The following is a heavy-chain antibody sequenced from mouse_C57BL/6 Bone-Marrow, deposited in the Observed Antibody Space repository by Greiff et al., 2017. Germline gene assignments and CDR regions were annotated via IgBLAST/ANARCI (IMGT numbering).Heavy chain of an antibody. CDR2: INPSNGGT. J-gene: IGHJ1*03. V-gene: IGHV1-53*01. D-gene: IGHD2-4*01. Sequence: VQLQQPGTELVKPGASVKLSCKASGYTFTSYWMHWVKQRPGQGLEWIGNINPSNGGTNYNEKFKSKATLTVDKSSSTAYMQRSSLTSEDSAVYYCARRDYDYGINWYFDVWGTGTTVTVSS. CDR3: ARRDYDYGINWYFDV. CDR1: GYTFTSYW.